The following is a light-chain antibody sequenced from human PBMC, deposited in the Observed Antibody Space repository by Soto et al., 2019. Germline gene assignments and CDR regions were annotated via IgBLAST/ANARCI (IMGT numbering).Light chain of an antibody. J-gene: IGLJ2*01. CDR3: GADHGSGSNFVYLV. V-gene: IGLV9-49*01. Sequence: QSVLTQPPSASASLGASVTLTCTLSSGYSNYKVDWYQQSPGKGPRFVMRVGTGGIVGSKGDGIPDRFSVLGSGLNRYLTIQNIQEEDESYYHCGADHGSGSNFVYLVFGGGTKLTVL. CDR1: SGYSNYK. CDR2: VGTGGIVG.